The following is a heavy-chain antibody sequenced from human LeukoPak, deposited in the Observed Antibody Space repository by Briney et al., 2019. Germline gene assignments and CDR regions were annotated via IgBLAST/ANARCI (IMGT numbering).Heavy chain of an antibody. CDR3: ARGPGRGFDI. V-gene: IGHV1-69*13. CDR1: GGTFRSYT. J-gene: IGHJ3*02. CDR2: IIVIFGTA. Sequence: SVKVSCKASGGTFRSYTISWVRQAPGQGLEWMGGIIVIFGTANYAQKFQGRVTITADESTSTAYMEPSSLRSEDTAVYYCARGPGRGFDIWGQGTMVTVSS. D-gene: IGHD7-27*01.